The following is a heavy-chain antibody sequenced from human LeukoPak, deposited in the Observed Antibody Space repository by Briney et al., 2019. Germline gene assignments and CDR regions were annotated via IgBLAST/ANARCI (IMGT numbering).Heavy chain of an antibody. CDR1: GGSISSYY. CDR2: IYYSGST. D-gene: IGHD6-13*01. CDR3: ARDAADHNWAFDI. Sequence: SETLSLTCTVTGGSISSYYWSWIRQPPGKGLEWIGYIYYSGSTNYNPSLKSRVTISVDTSKNQFSLKLSSVTAADTAVYYCARDAADHNWAFDIWGQGTMVTVSS. V-gene: IGHV4-59*01. J-gene: IGHJ3*02.